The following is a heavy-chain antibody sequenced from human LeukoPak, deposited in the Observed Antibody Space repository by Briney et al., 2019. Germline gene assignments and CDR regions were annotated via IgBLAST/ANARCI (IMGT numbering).Heavy chain of an antibody. Sequence: SETLSLTCALYGGSFSGYYSSWIRQPPGKGLEWIGEINHSGSTNYNPSLKSRVTISVDTSKNQFSLKLSSVTAADTAVYYCAREHSSSWTFDYWGQGTLVTVSS. V-gene: IGHV4-34*01. CDR2: INHSGST. J-gene: IGHJ4*02. D-gene: IGHD6-6*01. CDR1: GGSFSGYY. CDR3: AREHSSSWTFDY.